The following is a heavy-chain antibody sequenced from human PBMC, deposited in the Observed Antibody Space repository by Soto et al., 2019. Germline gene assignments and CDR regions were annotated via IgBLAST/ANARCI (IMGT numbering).Heavy chain of an antibody. D-gene: IGHD1-26*01. CDR3: AARGWGLLRNWFDP. Sequence: SETLSLTCTVSGGSVSSGSYYWSWIRQPPGKGLEWIGYIYYSGSTNYNPSLKSRVTISVDTSKNQFSLKLSSVTAADTAVYYCAARGWGLLRNWFDPWGQGTLVTVSS. V-gene: IGHV4-61*01. CDR1: GGSVSSGSYY. CDR2: IYYSGST. J-gene: IGHJ5*02.